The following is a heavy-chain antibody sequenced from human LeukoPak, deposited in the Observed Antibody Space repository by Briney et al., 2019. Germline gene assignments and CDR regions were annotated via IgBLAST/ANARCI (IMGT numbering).Heavy chain of an antibody. CDR3: ARETASSGYFDY. CDR1: GGSISSNSYY. CDR2: IYTSGST. V-gene: IGHV4-61*02. J-gene: IGHJ4*02. D-gene: IGHD3-22*01. Sequence: SETLSLTCTVSGGSISSNSYYWSWIRQPAGKGLEWIGRIYTSGSTNYNPSLKSRVTISVDTSKNQFSLKLSSVTAADTAVYYCARETASSGYFDYWGQGTLVTVSS.